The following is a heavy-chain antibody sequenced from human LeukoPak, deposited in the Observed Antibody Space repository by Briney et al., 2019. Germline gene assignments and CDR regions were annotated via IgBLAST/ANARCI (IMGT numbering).Heavy chain of an antibody. CDR3: ARDRQTTYYDFWSGYGGVPTYFDY. J-gene: IGHJ4*02. Sequence: GASVKVSCKSSGYTFTSYGISWVRQAPGQGLEWMGWISAYNGNTNYAQKLQGRVTMTTDTSTSTAYMELRSLRSDDTAVYYCARDRQTTYYDFWSGYGGVPTYFDYWGQGTLVTVSS. CDR2: ISAYNGNT. V-gene: IGHV1-18*01. CDR1: GYTFTSYG. D-gene: IGHD3-3*01.